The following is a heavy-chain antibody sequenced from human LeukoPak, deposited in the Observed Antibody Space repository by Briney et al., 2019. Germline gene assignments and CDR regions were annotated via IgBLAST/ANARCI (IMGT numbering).Heavy chain of an antibody. D-gene: IGHD6-6*01. CDR2: ISGSGGST. V-gene: IGHV3-23*01. CDR3: AKVTSYSSSSGGYFQH. J-gene: IGHJ1*01. CDR1: GFTFSSYA. Sequence: GGSLRLSCSASGFTFSSYAMSWVRQAPGKGLEWVSAISGSGGSTYYADSVKGRFTISRDNSKNTLYLQMNSLRAEDTAVYYCAKVTSYSSSSGGYFQHWGQGTLVTVSS.